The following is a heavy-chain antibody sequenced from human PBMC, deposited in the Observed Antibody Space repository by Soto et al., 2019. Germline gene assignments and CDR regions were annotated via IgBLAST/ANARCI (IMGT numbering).Heavy chain of an antibody. CDR2: IYYSGST. J-gene: IGHJ4*02. Sequence: PSETLSLTCTFSGVSISSGDYYCSWIRQPPGKGLEWIGYIYYSGSTYYNPSLKSRVTISVDTSKNQFSLKLSSVTAADTAVYYCARGGSGGVFFGYWGQGTLVNVSS. V-gene: IGHV4-30-4*01. D-gene: IGHD3-16*01. CDR1: GVSISSGDYY. CDR3: ARGGSGGVFFGY.